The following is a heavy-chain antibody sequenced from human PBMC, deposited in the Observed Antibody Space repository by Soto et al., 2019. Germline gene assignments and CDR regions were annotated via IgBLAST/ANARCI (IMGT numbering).Heavy chain of an antibody. CDR2: ISGGDYT. J-gene: IGHJ4*02. CDR1: GFTFSIYA. V-gene: IGHV3-23*01. Sequence: PGGSLRLSCAASGFTFSIYAMTWVRQAPGKGLEWVSAISGGDYTYYADSVRGRFTISRDNSKNSLFLQMNNLRADDTAVYYCAKGTGYDYFSASDYWGQGTRVTVSS. D-gene: IGHD3-16*01. CDR3: AKGTGYDYFSASDY.